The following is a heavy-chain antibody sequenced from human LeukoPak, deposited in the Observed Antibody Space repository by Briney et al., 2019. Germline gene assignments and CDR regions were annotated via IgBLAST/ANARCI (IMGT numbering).Heavy chain of an antibody. CDR3: AKTGGPLLPADYDMDV. V-gene: IGHV3-33*06. Sequence: PGRSLRLSCAASGFTFSSYGMHWVRQAPGKGLEWVAVIWYDGSNKYYADSVKGRFTISRDNSENTLYLQMNSLRAEDTAVYYCAKTGGPLLPADYDMDVWGKGATVTVSS. D-gene: IGHD2-2*01. CDR1: GFTFSSYG. J-gene: IGHJ6*03. CDR2: IWYDGSNK.